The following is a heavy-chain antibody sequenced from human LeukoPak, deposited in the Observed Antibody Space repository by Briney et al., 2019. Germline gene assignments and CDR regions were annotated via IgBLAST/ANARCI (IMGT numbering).Heavy chain of an antibody. CDR2: ISGSGGST. CDR3: AKSPHYYDSSGYYNPTAYYFDY. V-gene: IGHV3-23*01. Sequence: PGGSLRLSCAASGFTFSSYAMSWVRQAPGKGLEWVSAISGSGGSTYYADSVKGRFTISRDNSKNTLYLQMNSLRAEDTAVYYCAKSPHYYDSSGYYNPTAYYFDYWSQGTLVTVSS. D-gene: IGHD3-22*01. J-gene: IGHJ4*02. CDR1: GFTFSSYA.